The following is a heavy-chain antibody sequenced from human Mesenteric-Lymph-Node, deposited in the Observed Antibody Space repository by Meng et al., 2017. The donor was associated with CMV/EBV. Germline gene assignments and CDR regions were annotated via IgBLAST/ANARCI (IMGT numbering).Heavy chain of an antibody. D-gene: IGHD3-16*01. V-gene: IGHV3-21*01. CDR1: GFTFSSYE. J-gene: IGHJ6*02. CDR2: ISSSSSYI. Sequence: GESLKISCAASGFTFSSYEMNWVRQAPGKGLEWVSSISSSSSYIYYADSVKGRFTISRDNAKNSLYLQMNSLRAEDTAVYYCARDNYDTLIYYYGMDVWGQGTTVTVSS. CDR3: ARDNYDTLIYYYGMDV.